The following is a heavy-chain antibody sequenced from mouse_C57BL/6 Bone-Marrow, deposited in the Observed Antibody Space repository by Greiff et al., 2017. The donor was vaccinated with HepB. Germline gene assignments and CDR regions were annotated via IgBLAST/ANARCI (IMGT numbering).Heavy chain of an antibody. V-gene: IGHV1-85*01. D-gene: IGHD6-1*01. CDR2: IYPRDGST. J-gene: IGHJ2*01. Sequence: QVQLKQSGPELVKPGASVKLSCKASGYTFTSYDINWVKQRPGQGLEWIGWIYPRDGSTKYNEKFKGKATLTVDTSSSTAYMELHSLTSEDSAVYFCAREKILCGDYFDYWGQGTTLTVSS. CDR3: AREKILCGDYFDY. CDR1: GYTFTSYD.